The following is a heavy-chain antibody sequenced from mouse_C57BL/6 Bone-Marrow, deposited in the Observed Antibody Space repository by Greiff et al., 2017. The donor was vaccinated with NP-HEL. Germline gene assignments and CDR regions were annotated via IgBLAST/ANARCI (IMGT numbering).Heavy chain of an antibody. D-gene: IGHD2-5*01. V-gene: IGHV5-6*01. CDR2: ISSGGSYT. CDR1: GFTFSSYG. Sequence: EVNVVESGGDLVKPGGSLKLSCAASGFTFSSYGMSWVRQTPDKRLEWVATISSGGSYTYYPDSVKGRFTISRDNAKNTLYLQMSSLKSEDTAMYYCARQSNWNYFDYWGQGTTLTVSS. J-gene: IGHJ2*01. CDR3: ARQSNWNYFDY.